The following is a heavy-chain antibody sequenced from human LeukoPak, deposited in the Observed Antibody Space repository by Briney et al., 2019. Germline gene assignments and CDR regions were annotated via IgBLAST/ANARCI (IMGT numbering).Heavy chain of an antibody. Sequence: SETLSLTCTVSGACVSSASYWSWIRQPPGQGVEWIAHIYNGVNTNYDPSLKSRVTISVDTSKNQFSLRLNSVTAADTAVYYCARSRAFNSGAFDPWGQGSLVTVSS. V-gene: IGHV4-61*01. D-gene: IGHD1-26*01. J-gene: IGHJ5*02. CDR2: IYNGVNT. CDR1: GACVSSASY. CDR3: ARSRAFNSGAFDP.